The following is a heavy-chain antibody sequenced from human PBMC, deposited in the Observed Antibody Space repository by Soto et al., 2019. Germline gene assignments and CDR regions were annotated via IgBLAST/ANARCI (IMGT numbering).Heavy chain of an antibody. J-gene: IGHJ4*02. D-gene: IGHD3-22*01. CDR3: ARAEKGYYDSSGYWAY. CDR2: IYYSGST. Sequence: PSETLSLTCTVSGGSISSYYWSWIRQPPGKGLEWIGYIYYSGSTNYNPSLKSRVTISVDTSKNQFSLKLSSVTAADTAVYYCARAEKGYYDSSGYWAYWGQGTLVTVSS. V-gene: IGHV4-59*01. CDR1: GGSISSYY.